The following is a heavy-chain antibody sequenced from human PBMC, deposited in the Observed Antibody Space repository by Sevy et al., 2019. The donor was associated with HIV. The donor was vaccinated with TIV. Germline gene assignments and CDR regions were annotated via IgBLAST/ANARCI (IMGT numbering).Heavy chain of an antibody. V-gene: IGHV3-30-3*01. Sequence: GGSLRLSCAASGFTFSSYAMHYVRQAPGKGLEWVAVISYDGSNKYYADSVKGRFTISRDNSKNTLYLQMNSLRAEDTAVYYCARATFSGNYGDYVLGGEFDYWGQGTLVTVSS. J-gene: IGHJ4*02. CDR1: GFTFSSYA. CDR2: ISYDGSNK. D-gene: IGHD4-17*01. CDR3: ARATFSGNYGDYVLGGEFDY.